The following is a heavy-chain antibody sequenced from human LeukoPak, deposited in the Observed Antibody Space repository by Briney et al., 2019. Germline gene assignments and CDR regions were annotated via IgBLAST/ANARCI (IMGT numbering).Heavy chain of an antibody. CDR3: ARALDGYNYLDY. V-gene: IGHV1-69*04. CDR1: GGTFSSYA. Sequence: SVKVSYKASGGTFSSYAISWVRQAPGQGLEWMGRIIPIFGIANYAQKFQGRVTITADKSTSTAYMELSSLRSGDTAVYYCARALDGYNYLDYWGQGTLVTVSS. D-gene: IGHD5-24*01. J-gene: IGHJ4*02. CDR2: IIPIFGIA.